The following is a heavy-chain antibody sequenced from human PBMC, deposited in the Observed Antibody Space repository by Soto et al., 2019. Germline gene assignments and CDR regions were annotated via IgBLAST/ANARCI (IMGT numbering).Heavy chain of an antibody. CDR2: IFQSGTT. CDR1: GGSISSGHW. J-gene: IGHJ4*02. V-gene: IGHV4-4*02. Sequence: QVELQESGPGLVKTSGALSLTCAVSGGSISSGHWWSWVRQPPGEGLEWIGEIFQSGTTNYNPSVESRVIISMDKSQNQCSLEVISVTAADTAVYFCARHIAVAGTRGFDYWGQGTRVTVSS. CDR3: ARHIAVAGTRGFDY. D-gene: IGHD6-19*01.